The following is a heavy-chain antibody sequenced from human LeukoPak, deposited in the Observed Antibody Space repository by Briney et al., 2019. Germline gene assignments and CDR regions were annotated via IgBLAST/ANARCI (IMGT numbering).Heavy chain of an antibody. J-gene: IGHJ4*02. D-gene: IGHD6-19*01. V-gene: IGHV3-53*01. Sequence: PGGSLRLSCAASEFTVSSNYMSWVRQAPGKGLEWVSVIYSGGSTYYADSVKGRFTISRDNSKNTLYLQMNSLRAEDAAVYYCARDYGVAEGYWGQGTLVTVSS. CDR3: ARDYGVAEGY. CDR2: IYSGGST. CDR1: EFTVSSNY.